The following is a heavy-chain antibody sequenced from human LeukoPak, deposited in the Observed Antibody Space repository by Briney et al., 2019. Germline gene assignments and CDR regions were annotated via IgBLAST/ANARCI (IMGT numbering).Heavy chain of an antibody. CDR2: IYYSGST. D-gene: IGHD1-26*01. CDR1: GGSISSSSYY. CDR3: ARHKRGELRFDP. Sequence: RTSETLSLTCTVSGGSISSSSYYWGWIRQPPGKGLEWIGSIYYSGSTYYNPSLKSRVTISVDTSKNQFSLKLSSVAAADTAVYYCARHKRGELRFDPWGQGTLVTVSS. J-gene: IGHJ5*02. V-gene: IGHV4-39*01.